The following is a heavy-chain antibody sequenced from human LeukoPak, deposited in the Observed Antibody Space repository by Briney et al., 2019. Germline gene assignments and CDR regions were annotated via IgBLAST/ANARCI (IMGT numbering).Heavy chain of an antibody. Sequence: GGSLRLSCAASGFTFSSYGVHWVRQAPGKGLEWVAIIWYDGSEKYYADSVKGRFTISRDNSKNTVYLQMNSPRAEDTAVCYCARDSSTRELLEPAPDYWGQGTLVTVSS. D-gene: IGHD1-26*01. CDR2: IWYDGSEK. CDR1: GFTFSSYG. J-gene: IGHJ4*02. V-gene: IGHV3-33*01. CDR3: ARDSSTRELLEPAPDY.